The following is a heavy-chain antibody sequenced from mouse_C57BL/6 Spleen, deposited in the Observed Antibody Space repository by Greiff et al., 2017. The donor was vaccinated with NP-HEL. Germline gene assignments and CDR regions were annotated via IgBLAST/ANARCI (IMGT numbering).Heavy chain of an antibody. CDR2: IYPGSGST. V-gene: IGHV1-55*01. CDR1: GYTFTSYW. J-gene: IGHJ4*01. Sequence: QVQLQQPGAELVKPGASVKMSCKASGYTFTSYWITWVKQRPGQGLEWIGDIYPGSGSTNYNEKFKSKATLTVDTSSSTAYMELRSLTSEDSAVYYCARPVHYAMDYWGQGTSVTVSS. CDR3: ARPVHYAMDY.